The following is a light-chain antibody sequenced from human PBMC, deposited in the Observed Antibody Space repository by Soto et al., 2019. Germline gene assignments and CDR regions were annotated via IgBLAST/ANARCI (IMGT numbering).Light chain of an antibody. CDR3: QHYNSHSEA. CDR2: GAS. V-gene: IGKV3D-15*01. Sequence: ESVVTQSPATMSLKTGERATLSCRASQSVTRYLAWYQQKPGQAPRLLIYGASSRATGIPDRFSGSGSGTEFTLTISSLQPDDFATYYCQHYNSHSEAFGQGTMVDI. J-gene: IGKJ1*01. CDR1: QSVTRY.